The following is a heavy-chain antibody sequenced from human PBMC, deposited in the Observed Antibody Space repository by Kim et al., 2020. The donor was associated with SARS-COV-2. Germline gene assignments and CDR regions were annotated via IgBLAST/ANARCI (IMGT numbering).Heavy chain of an antibody. J-gene: IGHJ3*02. Sequence: PSFQGQVTISADKSISTAYLQWSSLKASDTAMYYCARHRYSSGWYDAFDIWGQGTMVTVSS. CDR3: ARHRYSSGWYDAFDI. D-gene: IGHD6-19*01. V-gene: IGHV5-51*01.